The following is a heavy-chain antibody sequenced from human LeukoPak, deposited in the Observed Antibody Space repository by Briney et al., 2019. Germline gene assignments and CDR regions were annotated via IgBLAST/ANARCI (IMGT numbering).Heavy chain of an antibody. CDR3: AIGTRGVCLDY. D-gene: IGHD3-10*01. Sequence: GGSLRLSCAASGFTFSNYDMHWVRQVTGKGLEWVSAVGTAGDTYYPGSLKGRFTISRENAKNSLYLQMNSLRAGDTAVYYCAIGTRGVCLDYWGQGTLVTVSS. CDR2: VGTAGDT. V-gene: IGHV3-13*01. CDR1: GFTFSNYD. J-gene: IGHJ4*02.